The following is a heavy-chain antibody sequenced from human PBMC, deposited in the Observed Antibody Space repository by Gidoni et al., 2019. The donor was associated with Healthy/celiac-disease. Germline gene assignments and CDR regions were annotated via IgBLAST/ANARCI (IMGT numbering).Heavy chain of an antibody. D-gene: IGHD3-22*01. J-gene: IGHJ2*01. CDR2: ISGSGGST. Sequence: EVQLLESGGGLVQPGGSLRRSCAASGFTFSSYAMSWVRQAPGKGLVWVSAISGSGGSTYYADSVEGRFTISRDNSKNTLYLQMNSLRAEDTAVYYCAKDGHYDSSGYYYFWYFDLWGRGTLVTVSS. V-gene: IGHV3-23*01. CDR3: AKDGHYDSSGYYYFWYFDL. CDR1: GFTFSSYA.